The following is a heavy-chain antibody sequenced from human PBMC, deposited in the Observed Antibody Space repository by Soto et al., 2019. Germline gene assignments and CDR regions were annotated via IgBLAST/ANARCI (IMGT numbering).Heavy chain of an antibody. V-gene: IGHV4-59*01. CDR3: ARYSGTYYVY. CDR1: GGPISSYY. Sequence: SETLSLTCTVSGGPISSYYWSWIRQPPGKGLEWIGFIYYSGSSSYNPSLKSRVTISVDTSKNQFSLKLNSVSAADTAVYYCARYSGTYYVYWGQGILVTVSS. D-gene: IGHD1-26*01. CDR2: IYYSGSS. J-gene: IGHJ4*02.